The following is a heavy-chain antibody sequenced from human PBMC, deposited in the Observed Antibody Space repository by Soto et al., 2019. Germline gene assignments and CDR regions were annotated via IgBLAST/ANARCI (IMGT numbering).Heavy chain of an antibody. CDR1: GFAFSSFG. CDR3: AKGRFDVVTISPFDH. V-gene: IGHV3-30*18. J-gene: IGHJ4*01. CDR2: ISYDGSEE. Sequence: PVGFLRLSCAAFGFAFSSFGMHWVRKAPGKGLEWVAVISYDGSEESYAGSVKGRATVSRDNSKNTVYLQMNRLRGDDSAIYYCAKGRFDVVTISPFDHWGQGTLVTVSS. D-gene: IGHD3-3*02.